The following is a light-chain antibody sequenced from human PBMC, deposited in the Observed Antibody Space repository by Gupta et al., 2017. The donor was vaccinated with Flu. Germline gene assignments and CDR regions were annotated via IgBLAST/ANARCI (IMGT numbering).Light chain of an antibody. V-gene: IGKV3-11*01. CDR1: QSVSSY. J-gene: IGKJ5*01. CDR3: QQRSNWPPIT. Sequence: ATMYWSPGERATLSCRASQSVSSYLAWYQQKPGQAPRLLIYDASNRATGIPARFSGSGSGTDFTLTISGLEPEDFAVYYCQQRSNWPPITFGQGTRLDIK. CDR2: DAS.